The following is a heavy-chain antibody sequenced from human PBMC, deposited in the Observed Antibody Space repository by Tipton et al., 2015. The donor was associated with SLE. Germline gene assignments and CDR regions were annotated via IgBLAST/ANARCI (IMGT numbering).Heavy chain of an antibody. V-gene: IGHV1-8*01. CDR1: GYTFTNYH. Sequence: QVQLVQSGAEVKKPGAAVKVSCKASGYTFTNYHINWVRQATGQGLEWMGWMNPTSGNTGYAQKFQGRVTMTRNTSISTAYMELSSLRSEDTAVYYCARAYFYDNIGYYDYWGQGTLVTVSS. D-gene: IGHD3-22*01. J-gene: IGHJ4*02. CDR2: MNPTSGNT. CDR3: ARAYFYDNIGYYDY.